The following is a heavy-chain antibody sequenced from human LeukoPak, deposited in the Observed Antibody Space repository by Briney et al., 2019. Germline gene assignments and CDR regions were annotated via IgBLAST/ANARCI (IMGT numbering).Heavy chain of an antibody. CDR2: IRYDGSNK. V-gene: IGHV3-30*02. CDR1: GFTFSGYA. Sequence: PGGSLRLSCEASGFTFSGYAMHWVRQAPGKGREGVAFIRYDGSNKYYADSVKGRFTMSRDNSKSSLYLQMKSLTGEDMAVYVCAKDSRLSGSYQDYWGQGTLVNVSS. D-gene: IGHD1-26*01. J-gene: IGHJ4*02. CDR3: AKDSRLSGSYQDY.